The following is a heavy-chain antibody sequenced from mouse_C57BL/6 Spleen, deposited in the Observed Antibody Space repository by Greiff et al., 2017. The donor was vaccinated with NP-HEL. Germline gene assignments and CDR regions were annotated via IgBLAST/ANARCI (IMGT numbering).Heavy chain of an antibody. V-gene: IGHV1-69*01. CDR1: GYTFTSYW. J-gene: IGHJ4*01. CDR2: IDPSDSYT. CDR3: ARKGYRWAMDY. D-gene: IGHD1-1*02. Sequence: VQLQQPGAELVMPGASVKLSCKASGYTFTSYWMHWVKQRPGQGLEWIGEIDPSDSYTNYNQKFKGKSTLTVDKSSSTAYMQLSSLTSEDSAVYYCARKGYRWAMDYWGQGTSVTVSS.